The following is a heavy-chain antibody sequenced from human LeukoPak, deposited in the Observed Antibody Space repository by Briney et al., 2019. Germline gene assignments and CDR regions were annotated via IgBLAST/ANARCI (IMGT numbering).Heavy chain of an antibody. Sequence: KPSETLSLTCTVSGGSISSYYWSWIRQPPGKGLEWIGYIYYSGSTNYNPSLKSRVTISVDTSKNQFSLKLSSVTAADTAVYYCARGNQDRGALDYWGQGTLVTVSS. V-gene: IGHV4-59*12. CDR3: ARGNQDRGALDY. J-gene: IGHJ4*02. CDR1: GGSISSYY. D-gene: IGHD3-10*01. CDR2: IYYSGST.